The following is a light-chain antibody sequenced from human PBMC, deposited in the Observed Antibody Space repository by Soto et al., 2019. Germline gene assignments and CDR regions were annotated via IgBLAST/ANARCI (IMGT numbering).Light chain of an antibody. Sequence: DIQMTQSPSTLSASVGDRVTITCRASQSISSWLAWYLQRPGKAPKLLNYDASSLESGVPSRFSGSGSGTEFTLTISSLQPDDFATYYCQQYNSNSKYTFGQGTKLEIK. CDR3: QQYNSNSKYT. CDR1: QSISSW. V-gene: IGKV1-5*01. J-gene: IGKJ2*01. CDR2: DAS.